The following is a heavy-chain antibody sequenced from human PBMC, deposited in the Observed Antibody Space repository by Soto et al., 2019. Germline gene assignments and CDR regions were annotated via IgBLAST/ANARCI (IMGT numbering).Heavy chain of an antibody. D-gene: IGHD6-13*01. J-gene: IGHJ6*02. Sequence: QVQLVQSGAEVKKPGASVQVSCKTSGYTFTSYDINWVRQAPGQGLEWVGWMNTNSDDTRSAQKFRGRLTLTRDTSMSAVYMKLSNLRPDDSAVYYCAREWSAAGHFYGMDVWGQGTTVAVSS. CDR2: MNTNSDDT. CDR1: GYTFTSYD. V-gene: IGHV1-8*01. CDR3: AREWSAAGHFYGMDV.